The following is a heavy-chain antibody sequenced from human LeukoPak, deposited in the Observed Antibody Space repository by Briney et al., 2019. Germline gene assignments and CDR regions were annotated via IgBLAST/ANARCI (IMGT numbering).Heavy chain of an antibody. Sequence: PSETLSLTCTVSGGSISSSSYYWSWIRQPPGKGLEWIGYIYYSGSTNYNPSLKSRVTISVDTSKNQFSLKLSSVTAADTAVYYCARWEPRHWYFDLWGRGTLVTVSS. CDR1: GGSISSSSYY. D-gene: IGHD1-14*01. CDR3: ARWEPRHWYFDL. J-gene: IGHJ2*01. CDR2: IYYSGST. V-gene: IGHV4-61*01.